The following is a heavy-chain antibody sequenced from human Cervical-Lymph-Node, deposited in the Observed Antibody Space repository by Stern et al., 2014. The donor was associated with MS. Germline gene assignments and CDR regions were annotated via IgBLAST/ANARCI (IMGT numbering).Heavy chain of an antibody. CDR3: ARDQGFQLMNS. D-gene: IGHD2-2*01. CDR2: VYHPGSA. J-gene: IGHJ4*02. V-gene: IGHV4-4*02. Sequence: QLQLQESGPGLVRPSGTLSLTCAVSGDSISNDNWWSWVRQPPGKGLEWSGEVYHPGSANYDPSLKGRVTISVDKSKNQFSLRLTSMTAADTAVYYCARDQGFQLMNSWGQGTLVIVSS. CDR1: GDSISNDNW.